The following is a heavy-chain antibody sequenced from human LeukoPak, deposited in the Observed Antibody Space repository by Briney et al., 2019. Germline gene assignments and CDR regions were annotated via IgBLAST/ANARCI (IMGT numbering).Heavy chain of an antibody. CDR3: ARLKAAAGSNFDY. J-gene: IGHJ4*02. CDR1: GFTFDDYG. Sequence: GGSLRLSCAASGFTFDDYGMSWVRQAPGKGLEWVSGINWNGGSTSYADSVKGRFTISRDTAKNSLYLQMNSLRAEHTALYYCARLKAAAGSNFDYWGQGTLVTVSS. V-gene: IGHV3-20*04. D-gene: IGHD6-13*01. CDR2: INWNGGST.